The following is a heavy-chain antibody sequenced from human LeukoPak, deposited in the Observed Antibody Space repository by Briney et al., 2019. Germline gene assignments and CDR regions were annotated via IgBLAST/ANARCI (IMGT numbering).Heavy chain of an antibody. D-gene: IGHD5-12*01. V-gene: IGHV1-69*13. CDR1: GGTFSSYA. CDR2: LIPIFGTA. Sequence: SVKVSCKASGGTFSSYAISWVRQAPGQGLEWMGGLIPIFGTANYAQKFQGRVTITADESTSTAYMELSSLRSEDTAVYYCARGSRGYSGYDRPFDYWGQGTLVTVSS. CDR3: ARGSRGYSGYDRPFDY. J-gene: IGHJ4*02.